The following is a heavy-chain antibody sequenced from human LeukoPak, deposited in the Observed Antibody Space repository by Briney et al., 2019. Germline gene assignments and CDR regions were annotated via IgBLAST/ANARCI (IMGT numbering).Heavy chain of an antibody. CDR1: GGSFSGYY. Sequence: SETLSLTCAVYGGSFSGYYWSWIRQPPGKGLEWIGEINHSGSTNYNPSLKSRVTISVDTSKNQFSLKLSSVTAADTAVYYCARGRSMYYDILTGYSIFDYWGQGTLVTVSS. V-gene: IGHV4-34*01. D-gene: IGHD3-9*01. CDR2: INHSGST. CDR3: ARGRSMYYDILTGYSIFDY. J-gene: IGHJ4*02.